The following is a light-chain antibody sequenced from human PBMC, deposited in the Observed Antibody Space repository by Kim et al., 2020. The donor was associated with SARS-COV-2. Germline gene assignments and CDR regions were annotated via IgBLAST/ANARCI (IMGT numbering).Light chain of an antibody. V-gene: IGKV1-9*01. CDR2: AAS. CDR3: QQLNRYPRLN. Sequence: DIQLTQSPSFLSASVGDRVTITCRASQGISSYLAWYQQKPGKAPKLLIYAASTLQSGVPSRFSGSGSGTEFTLTISSLQPEDFATYYCQQLNRYPRLNFGGGTKVDIK. CDR1: QGISSY. J-gene: IGKJ4*01.